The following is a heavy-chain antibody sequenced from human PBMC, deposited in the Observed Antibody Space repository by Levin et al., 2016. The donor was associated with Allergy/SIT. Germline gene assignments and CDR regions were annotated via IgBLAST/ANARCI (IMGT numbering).Heavy chain of an antibody. V-gene: IGHV4-31*03. D-gene: IGHD5-24*01. CDR3: ARGATWSEMITIFDS. CDR2: IYETGST. J-gene: IGHJ4*02. Sequence: LRLSCSVSGGSMRGGYYWSWIRHYPGKDLEWIGYIYETGSTYFNPSLKSRLSMSLGSPLNHFSMKLSPVTAADTAVYYCARGATWSEMITIFDSWGQGILVNVSS. CDR1: GGSMRGGYY.